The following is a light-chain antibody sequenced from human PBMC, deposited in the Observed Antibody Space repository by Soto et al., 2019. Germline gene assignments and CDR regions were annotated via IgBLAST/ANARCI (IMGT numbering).Light chain of an antibody. J-gene: IGKJ1*01. CDR1: QGISNY. CDR3: QKYDSAPWT. V-gene: IGKV1-27*01. Sequence: DIEMTQSPSSLSASVGDRVTITCRASQGISNYLAWYQQRPGKVPKLLIYAASTLQSGVPSRFSGSGSGTDFTLTISNLQPEDVATYYCQKYDSAPWTFGQGTEVEIK. CDR2: AAS.